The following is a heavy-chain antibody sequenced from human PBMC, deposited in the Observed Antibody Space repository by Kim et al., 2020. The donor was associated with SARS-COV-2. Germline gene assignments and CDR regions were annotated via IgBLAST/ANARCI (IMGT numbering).Heavy chain of an antibody. V-gene: IGHV4-34*01. J-gene: IGHJ6*02. CDR2: INHSGST. D-gene: IGHD3-10*01. CDR1: GGSFSGYY. Sequence: SETLSLTCAVYGGSFSGYYWSWIRQPPGKGLEWIVEINHSGSTNYNPSLKSRVTISVDTSKNQFSLKLSSVTAADTAVYYCAREERGGMVRGTNYYYYYGMDVWGQGTTVTVSS. CDR3: AREERGGMVRGTNYYYYYGMDV.